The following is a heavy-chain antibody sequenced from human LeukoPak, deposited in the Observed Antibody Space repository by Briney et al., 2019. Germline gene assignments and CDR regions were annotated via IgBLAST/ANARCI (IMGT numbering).Heavy chain of an antibody. CDR3: AHIVGATYVFSGYFDY. Sequence: GGSLRLSCAASGFTFSSYAMHWVRQAPGKGLEWVAVKSYDGSNKYYADSVKGRFTISRDNSKNTLYLQMNSLRAEDTAVYYCAHIVGATYVFSGYFDYWGQGTLVTVSS. V-gene: IGHV3-30-3*01. J-gene: IGHJ4*02. D-gene: IGHD1-26*01. CDR2: KSYDGSNK. CDR1: GFTFSSYA.